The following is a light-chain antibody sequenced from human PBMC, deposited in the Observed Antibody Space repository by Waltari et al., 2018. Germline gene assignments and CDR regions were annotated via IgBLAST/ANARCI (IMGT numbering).Light chain of an antibody. CDR2: AAS. Sequence: WRASQDIGDFLVWFQQRPGKAPKSLIYAASSLQGGVPSRVSGSGSGTDFTLTITSLQPEDSGTYYCQHYQDYLHHFGGGTTVEVK. J-gene: IGKJ4*01. CDR3: QHYQDYLHH. V-gene: IGKV1-16*01. CDR1: QDIGDF.